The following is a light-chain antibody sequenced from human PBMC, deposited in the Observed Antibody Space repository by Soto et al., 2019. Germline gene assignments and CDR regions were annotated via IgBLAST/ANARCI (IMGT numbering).Light chain of an antibody. CDR3: KSYAGSNTYV. J-gene: IGLJ1*01. CDR1: SSNIGAGYD. V-gene: IGLV1-40*01. CDR2: GNT. Sequence: QPVLTQPPSVSGAPGQRVTISCTGSSSNIGAGYDVHWYQLLPGTAPKLLIYGNTNRPSGVPDRFSGSKSGNTASLTVSGLQAADEADYFCKSYAGSNTYVFGSGTKLTVL.